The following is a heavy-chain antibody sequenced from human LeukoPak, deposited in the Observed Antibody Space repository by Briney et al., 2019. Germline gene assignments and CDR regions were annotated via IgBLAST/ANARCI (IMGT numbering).Heavy chain of an antibody. CDR1: GYTFTSYG. CDR3: ARMLFKYGSGSYYGY. D-gene: IGHD3-10*01. J-gene: IGHJ4*02. Sequence: ASVKVCCKASGYTFTSYGISWVRQAPGQGLEWMGWISAYNGNTNYAQKLQGRVTMTTDTSTSTAYMELRSLRSDDTAVYYCARMLFKYGSGSYYGYWGQGTLVTVSS. CDR2: ISAYNGNT. V-gene: IGHV1-18*01.